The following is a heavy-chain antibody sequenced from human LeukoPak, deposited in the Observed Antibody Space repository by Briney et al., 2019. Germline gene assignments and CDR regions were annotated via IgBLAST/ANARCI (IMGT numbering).Heavy chain of an antibody. CDR2: ITTSGTYI. Sequence: GGSLRLSCVASGFTFTRLNINWVRQDPGKGLELDSSITTSGTYIYYADSVKGRFTIFRDNANNSLYLQMNSLRAEDTAGYYCARPFYYDSNGGEGMDVWGQGTTVTVS. V-gene: IGHV3-21*06. D-gene: IGHD3-22*01. J-gene: IGHJ6*02. CDR1: GFTFTRLN. CDR3: ARPFYYDSNGGEGMDV.